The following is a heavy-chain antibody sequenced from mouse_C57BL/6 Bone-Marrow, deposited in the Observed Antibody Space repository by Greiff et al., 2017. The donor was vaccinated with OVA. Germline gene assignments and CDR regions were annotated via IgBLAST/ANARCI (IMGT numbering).Heavy chain of an antibody. V-gene: IGHV1-20*01. D-gene: IGHD1-1*01. CDR2: INPYNGDT. J-gene: IGHJ2*01. CDR3: ARFSTVVEDYFDY. Sequence: VQLKQSGPELVKPGDSVKISCKASGYSFTGYFMNWVMQSHGKSLEWIGRINPYNGDTFYNQKFKGKATLTVDKSSSTAHMELRSLTSEDSAVYYCARFSTVVEDYFDYWGQGTTLTVSS. CDR1: GYSFTGYF.